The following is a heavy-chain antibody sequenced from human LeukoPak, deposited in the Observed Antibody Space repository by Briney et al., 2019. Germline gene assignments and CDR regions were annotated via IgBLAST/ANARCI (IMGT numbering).Heavy chain of an antibody. V-gene: IGHV3-9*01. CDR2: ISWNSGSI. J-gene: IGHJ4*02. CDR3: AKGSVDIVHDY. CDR1: GFTFDDYA. D-gene: IGHD5-12*01. Sequence: GGSLRLSCAASGFTFDDYAMHWVRHAPGKGLEWVSGISWNSGSIGYADSVKGRFTISRDNAKNSLYLQMNSLRAEDTAVYYCAKGSVDIVHDYWGQGTLVTVSS.